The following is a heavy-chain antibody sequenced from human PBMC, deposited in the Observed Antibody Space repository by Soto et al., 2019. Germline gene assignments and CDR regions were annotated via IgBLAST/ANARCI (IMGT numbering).Heavy chain of an antibody. V-gene: IGHV1-3*01. CDR1: GYRFTSYG. CDR3: ARADDGYDHSGMDV. Sequence: GASVKVSCKASGYRFTSYGIGWVRQAPGQRLECLGWINAGNGNTKYSQKFQDRVTITRDTSASTVYLELSSLRFEDTAVYYCARADDGYDHSGMDVWGQGTTVTVSS. J-gene: IGHJ6*02. CDR2: INAGNGNT. D-gene: IGHD5-12*01.